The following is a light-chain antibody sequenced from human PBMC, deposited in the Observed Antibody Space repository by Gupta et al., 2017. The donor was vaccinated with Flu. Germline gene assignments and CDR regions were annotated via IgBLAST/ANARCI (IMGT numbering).Light chain of an antibody. CDR2: GAA. J-gene: IGKJ3*01. Sequence: EIVFTPSPDTLSLSPGERATLPCSASQSVSSSYLAWYQQKPGQAPRLLIYGAASRSTGIPDRFSGSGSGTAFTLTISRLEPADFAVYYCQQYGSSPRFTFGHGTKVDIK. CDR1: QSVSSSY. CDR3: QQYGSSPRFT. V-gene: IGKV3-20*01.